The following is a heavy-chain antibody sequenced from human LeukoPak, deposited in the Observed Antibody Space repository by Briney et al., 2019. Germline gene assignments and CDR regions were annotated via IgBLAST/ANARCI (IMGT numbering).Heavy chain of an antibody. V-gene: IGHV1-3*01. CDR2: INAGNGNT. CDR1: GYTFTTYA. CDR3: ARAGSGWPFDY. D-gene: IGHD6-19*01. Sequence: ASVKVSCKASGYTFTTYAMHWVRQAPGQRLEWMGWINAGNGNTKYSQKFQGRVTITRDTSASTAYMELSSLRSDDTAVYYCARAGSGWPFDYWGQGTLVTVSS. J-gene: IGHJ4*02.